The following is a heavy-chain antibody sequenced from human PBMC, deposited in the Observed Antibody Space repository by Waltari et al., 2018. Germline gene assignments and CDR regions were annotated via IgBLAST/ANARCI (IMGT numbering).Heavy chain of an antibody. V-gene: IGHV3-74*01. CDR3: ARGGYSGYDWRAGGDY. J-gene: IGHJ4*02. Sequence: EVQLMESGGGLVQPGGSLRLSCAGPGFSFSNYWMHWVRQGPGKGLVWVSRIDSDGSSTSYADSVKGRFTISRDNAKNTLYLQMNSLRAEDTAVYYCARGGYSGYDWRAGGDYWGQGTLVTVSS. CDR1: GFSFSNYW. D-gene: IGHD5-12*01. CDR2: IDSDGSST.